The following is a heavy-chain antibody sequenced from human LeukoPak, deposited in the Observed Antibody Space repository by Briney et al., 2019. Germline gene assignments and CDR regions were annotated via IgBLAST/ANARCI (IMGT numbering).Heavy chain of an antibody. CDR2: ISYDGSNK. D-gene: IGHD6-13*01. CDR1: GFTFSSYA. V-gene: IGHV3-30*01. CDR3: ARDPIYIAAAGTGDY. Sequence: GGSLRLSCAASGFTFSSYAMHWVRQAPGKGLEWVAVISYDGSNKYYADSVKGRFTISRDNSKNTLYLQMNSLRAEDTAVYYGARDPIYIAAAGTGDYWGQGTLVTVSS. J-gene: IGHJ4*02.